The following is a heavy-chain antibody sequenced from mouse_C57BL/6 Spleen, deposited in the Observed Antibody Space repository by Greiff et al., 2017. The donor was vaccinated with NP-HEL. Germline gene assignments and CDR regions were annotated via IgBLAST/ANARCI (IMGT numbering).Heavy chain of an antibody. D-gene: IGHD1-1*01. CDR2: INYDGSST. V-gene: IGHV5-16*01. CDR3: ARDRRYYGSSNWYFDV. CDR1: GFTFSDYY. Sequence: DVKLVESEGGLVQPGSSMKLSCTASGFTFSDYYMAWVRQVPEKGLEWVANINYDGSSTYYLDSLKSRFIISRDNAKNILYLQMSSLKSEDTATYYCARDRRYYGSSNWYFDVWGTGTTVTVSS. J-gene: IGHJ1*03.